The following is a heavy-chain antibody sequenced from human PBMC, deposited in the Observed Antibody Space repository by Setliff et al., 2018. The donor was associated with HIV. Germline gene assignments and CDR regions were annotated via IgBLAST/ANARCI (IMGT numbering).Heavy chain of an antibody. CDR1: AYTLSDSY. CDR3: ARTSGDAYNYEGAFDV. V-gene: IGHV1-69*05. J-gene: IGHJ3*01. D-gene: IGHD5-12*01. CDR2: IIPIFKSA. Sequence: SVKVSCKASAYTLSDSYIHWVRQAPGRGLEWVGRIIPIFKSADYAQKFQGRVTITTDESTSTAYMDLSSLKSEDTAIYYCARTSGDAYNYEGAFDVWGQGTLVTVSS.